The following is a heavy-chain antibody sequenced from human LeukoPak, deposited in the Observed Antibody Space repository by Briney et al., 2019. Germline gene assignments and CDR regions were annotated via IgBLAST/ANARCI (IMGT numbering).Heavy chain of an antibody. Sequence: SGGSLRLSCAASGFTFSSYSMNWVRQAPGKGLEWVSSISSSSSYIYYADSVKGRFTISRDNAKNSLYLQMNSLRAEDTAVYYCARVTIFGVVVSDYWGQGTLLTVSS. CDR2: ISSSSSYI. J-gene: IGHJ4*02. V-gene: IGHV3-21*04. CDR1: GFTFSSYS. D-gene: IGHD3-3*01. CDR3: ARVTIFGVVVSDY.